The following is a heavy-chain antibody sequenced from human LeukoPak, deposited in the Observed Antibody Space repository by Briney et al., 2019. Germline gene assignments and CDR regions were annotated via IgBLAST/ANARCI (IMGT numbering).Heavy chain of an antibody. CDR2: IYTSGST. Sequence: SETLSLTCTVSGGSISSYYWSWIRQPTGKGLEGIGYIYTSGSTNYNPSLKSRVTISLHTSKNQFSLKLSSVTAADTAVYYCAQSRASWFDPWGQGTLVTVSS. D-gene: IGHD1-26*01. J-gene: IGHJ5*02. CDR3: AQSRASWFDP. CDR1: GGSISSYY. V-gene: IGHV4-4*09.